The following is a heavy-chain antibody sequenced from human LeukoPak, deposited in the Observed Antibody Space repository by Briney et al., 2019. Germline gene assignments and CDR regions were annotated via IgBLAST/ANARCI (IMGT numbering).Heavy chain of an antibody. CDR1: GYTFTSYG. J-gene: IGHJ4*02. CDR2: ISAYNGNA. Sequence: ASVKVSCKASGYTFTSYGISWVRQAPGQGLEWMGWISAYNGNANYAQKLQGRVTMTTDTSTSTDYMELRSLRSDDTAVYYCARARNLVTYYEILTGHDYWGQGTLVTVSS. V-gene: IGHV1-18*01. D-gene: IGHD3-9*01. CDR3: ARARNLVTYYEILTGHDY.